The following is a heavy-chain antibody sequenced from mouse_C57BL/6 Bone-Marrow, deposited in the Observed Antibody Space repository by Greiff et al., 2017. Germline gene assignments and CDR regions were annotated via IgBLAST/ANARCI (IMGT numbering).Heavy chain of an antibody. CDR3: SMLYGNYVAWFTY. D-gene: IGHD2-1*01. J-gene: IGHJ3*01. Sequence: QVQLQQSGAELARPGASVKLSCKASGYTFTSYGISWVKKRTGQGLEWIGEIYPRSGNTYYNEKFKGKATLTADKSSSTAYMELRSLTSEDSAVYFCSMLYGNYVAWFTYWGQGTLVTVSA. V-gene: IGHV1-81*01. CDR2: IYPRSGNT. CDR1: GYTFTSYG.